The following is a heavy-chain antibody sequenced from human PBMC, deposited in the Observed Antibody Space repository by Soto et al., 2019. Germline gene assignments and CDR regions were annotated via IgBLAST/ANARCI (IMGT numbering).Heavy chain of an antibody. V-gene: IGHV3-23*01. J-gene: IGHJ6*03. CDR2: ISGSGGST. D-gene: IGHD5-12*01. Sequence: GESLKISCAASGFTFSSYAMSWVRQAPGKGLEWVSAISGSGGSTYYADSVKGRFTISRDNSKNTLYLQMNSLRAEDTAVYYCAKDLGSGYDFYYYYMDVWGKGTTVTVSS. CDR1: GFTFSSYA. CDR3: AKDLGSGYDFYYYYMDV.